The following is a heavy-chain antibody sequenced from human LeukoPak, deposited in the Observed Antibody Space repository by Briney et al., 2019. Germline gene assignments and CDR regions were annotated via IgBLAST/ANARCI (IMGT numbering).Heavy chain of an antibody. D-gene: IGHD3-22*01. V-gene: IGHV4-31*03. CDR3: ARGPYYYDSKTFDY. CDR2: IYYSGST. J-gene: IGHJ4*02. Sequence: SETLSLTCTVSGGSISSGDFYWNWIRQHPGKGLEWIGFIYYSGSTFYNPSLKSRVTISVDTSKNQFSLKLSSVTAADTAMYYCARGPYYYDSKTFDYWGQGTLVTVSS. CDR1: GGSISSGDFY.